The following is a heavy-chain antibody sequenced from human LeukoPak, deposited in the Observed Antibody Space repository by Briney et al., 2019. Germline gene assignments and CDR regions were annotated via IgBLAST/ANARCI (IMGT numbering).Heavy chain of an antibody. CDR3: ATDLYYSLDY. V-gene: IGHV1-24*01. Sequence: GASVNVSCKLSGYTLPELSMHWVRQAPGKGLEWMGGFKPEDGETIYAQKFQGRVTMTEDTSTDTAYMELSSLRSEDTAVYYCATDLYYSLDYWGQGTLVTVSS. D-gene: IGHD3-10*01. J-gene: IGHJ4*02. CDR2: FKPEDGET. CDR1: GYTLPELS.